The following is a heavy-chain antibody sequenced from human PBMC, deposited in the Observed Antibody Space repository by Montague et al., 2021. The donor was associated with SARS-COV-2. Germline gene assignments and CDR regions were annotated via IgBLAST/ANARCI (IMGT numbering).Heavy chain of an antibody. J-gene: IGHJ5*02. Sequence: ETLSITCTVSGGSISSSSYYWGWIRQPPGKGLEWIGSIYYSGSTYYNPSLKSRVTISVDTSKNQFSLKLSSVTAADTAVYYCARGLVGWFDPWGQGTLVTVSS. CDR2: IYYSGST. V-gene: IGHV4-39*01. CDR3: ARGLVGWFDP. D-gene: IGHD3/OR15-3a*01. CDR1: GGSISSSSYY.